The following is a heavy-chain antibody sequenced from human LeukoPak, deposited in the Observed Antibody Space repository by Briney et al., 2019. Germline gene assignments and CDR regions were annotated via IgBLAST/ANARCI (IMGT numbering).Heavy chain of an antibody. Sequence: GASVKVSCKASGYTFTGYYMHWVRQAPGQGLEWMGWINPNSGGTNYAQKFQGRVTMTRDTSISTAYMELSRLKSDDRAVYYCARAPLVSSGYPEYYFDYWGQGTLVTVSS. V-gene: IGHV1-2*02. CDR3: ARAPLVSSGYPEYYFDY. J-gene: IGHJ4*02. D-gene: IGHD3-22*01. CDR2: INPNSGGT. CDR1: GYTFTGYY.